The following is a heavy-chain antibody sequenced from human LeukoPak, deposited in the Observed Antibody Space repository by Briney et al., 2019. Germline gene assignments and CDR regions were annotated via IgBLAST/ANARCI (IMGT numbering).Heavy chain of an antibody. D-gene: IGHD1-14*01. CDR3: ARGSLTGYNWFDP. CDR1: GGSIRSSSYY. J-gene: IGHJ5*02. CDR2: IYHSGST. V-gene: IGHV4-39*07. Sequence: PSETLSLTCTVSGGSIRSSSYYWGWIRQPPGKGLEWIGSIYHSGSTYYNPSLKSRVTISVDTSKNQFSLKLSSVTAADTAVYYRARGSLTGYNWFDPWGQGTLVTVSS.